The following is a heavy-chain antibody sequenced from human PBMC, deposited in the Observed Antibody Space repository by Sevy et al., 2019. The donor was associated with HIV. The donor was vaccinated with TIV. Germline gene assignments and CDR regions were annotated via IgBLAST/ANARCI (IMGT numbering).Heavy chain of an antibody. CDR3: ARAYAHYGDSIGFYYGMDV. CDR1: GFILSSYW. V-gene: IGHV3-74*01. D-gene: IGHD4-17*01. J-gene: IGHJ6*02. CDR2: INGDGGSA. Sequence: GGSLRLSCAASGFILSSYWMHWVRQAPGKGLLWVSLINGDGGSANYADSVKGRFIISRDNAKNTLYLQMNSLRAQDTAMYYCARAYAHYGDSIGFYYGMDVWGQGITVTVSS.